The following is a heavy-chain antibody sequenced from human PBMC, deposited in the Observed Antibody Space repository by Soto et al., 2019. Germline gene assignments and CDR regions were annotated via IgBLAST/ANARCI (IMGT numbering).Heavy chain of an antibody. J-gene: IGHJ6*02. CDR1: GFTFSSCG. D-gene: IGHD6-13*01. V-gene: IGHV3-33*06. CDR2: IWYDGSNK. CDR3: AKGISSSWLYYYYYYGMDV. Sequence: HPGGSMRLSCAASGFTFSSCGMHWVRQAPGKGLEWVAVIWYDGSNKYYADSVKGRFTISRDNSKNTLYLQMNSLRAEDTAVYYCAKGISSSWLYYYYYYGMDVWGQGTTVTVSS.